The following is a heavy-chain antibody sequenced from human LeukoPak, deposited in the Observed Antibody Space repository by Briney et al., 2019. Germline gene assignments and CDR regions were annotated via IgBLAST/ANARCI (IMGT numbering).Heavy chain of an antibody. J-gene: IGHJ4*02. D-gene: IGHD6-19*01. CDR2: ISGSGGST. CDR3: ARDLGGSWLVSGFDY. V-gene: IGHV3-23*01. CDR1: GFTFSSYS. Sequence: GGSLRLSCAASGFTFSSYSMNWVRQAPGKGLEWVSAISGSGGSTYYADSVKGRFTISRDNSKNTLYLQMNSLRAEDTAVYYCARDLGGSWLVSGFDYWGQGTLVTVSS.